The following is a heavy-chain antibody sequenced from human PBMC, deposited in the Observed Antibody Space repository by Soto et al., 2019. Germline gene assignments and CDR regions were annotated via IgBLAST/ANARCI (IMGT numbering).Heavy chain of an antibody. V-gene: IGHV4-39*01. Sequence: SETLSLTCSVSGGSISSSSYYWGWIRQPPGKGLEWIGSIYYSGSTYYNPSLKSRVTISVDTSKNQFSLKLSSVTAADTAVYYCARGYCSGGSCYRYWGQGSQVTVSS. J-gene: IGHJ4*02. D-gene: IGHD2-15*01. CDR1: GGSISSSSYY. CDR3: ARGYCSGGSCYRY. CDR2: IYYSGST.